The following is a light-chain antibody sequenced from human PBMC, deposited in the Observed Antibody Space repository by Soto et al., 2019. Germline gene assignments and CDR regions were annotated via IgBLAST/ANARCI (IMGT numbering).Light chain of an antibody. CDR3: AAWDDSLNGPV. J-gene: IGLJ1*01. V-gene: IGLV1-44*01. Sequence: QSVLTQPPSASGTPGQRVTIYCSGSSSNIGINTVNWYQQLPGTAPKLLIYSSNQRPSGVPDRFSGSKSGTSASLAISGLQSEDEADYYCAAWDDSLNGPVFGTGTKLTVL. CDR2: SSN. CDR1: SSNIGINT.